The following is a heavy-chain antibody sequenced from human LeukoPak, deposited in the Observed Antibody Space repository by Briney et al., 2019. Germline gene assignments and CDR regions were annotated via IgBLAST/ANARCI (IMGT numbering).Heavy chain of an antibody. CDR2: IYYSGST. Sequence: SETLSLTCTVSGGSISSYYWGWIRQPPGKGLEWIGSIYYSGSTYYNPSLKSRVTISVDTSRDQFSLKLSSVTAADTAVYYCASLHSSGYYYARGAFDIWGQGTMVTVSS. D-gene: IGHD3-22*01. J-gene: IGHJ3*02. CDR1: GGSISSYY. V-gene: IGHV4-39*01. CDR3: ASLHSSGYYYARGAFDI.